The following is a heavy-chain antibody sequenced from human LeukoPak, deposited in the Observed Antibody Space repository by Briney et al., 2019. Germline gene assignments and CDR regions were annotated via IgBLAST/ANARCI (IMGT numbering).Heavy chain of an antibody. V-gene: IGHV3-73*01. CDR2: IRSKANSYAT. CDR1: GFTFSGSA. CDR3: TRLAGDEYFDISRGPD. J-gene: IGHJ4*02. D-gene: IGHD3-9*01. Sequence: GGSLRLSCAASGFTFSGSAMHWVRQASGKGLEWVGRIRSKANSYATAYAASVKGRFTISRDDSKNTAFLQMNSLKSEDTAVYYCTRLAGDEYFDISRGPDWGQGTLVTVSS.